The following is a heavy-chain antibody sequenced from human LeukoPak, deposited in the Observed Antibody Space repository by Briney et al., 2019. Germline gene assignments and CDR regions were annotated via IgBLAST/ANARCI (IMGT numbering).Heavy chain of an antibody. CDR2: IIFGGDIT. V-gene: IGHV3-23*01. D-gene: IGHD1-26*01. Sequence: PGGSLRLSCAASGFTFSSYAMNWVRQAPGKGLEWVSAIIFGGDITYYAASVPGPFTISRDNSKNTLYLQVSSLRADDTAVYYCAKAHSGSFYSGIHWGQGTLVTVSS. CDR1: GFTFSSYA. J-gene: IGHJ4*02. CDR3: AKAHSGSFYSGIH.